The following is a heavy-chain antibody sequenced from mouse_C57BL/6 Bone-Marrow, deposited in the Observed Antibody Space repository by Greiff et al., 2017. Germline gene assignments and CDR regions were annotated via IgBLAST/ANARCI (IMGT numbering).Heavy chain of an antibody. CDR1: GYTFTSYW. V-gene: IGHV1-55*01. D-gene: IGHD2-5*01. Sequence: QVQLQQSGAELVKPGASVKMSCKASGYTFTSYWITWVKQRPGQGLEWSGDIYPGSGSTNYNEKFKSKATLTVDTSSSTAYMQLSSLTSEDSAVYYGARPYYSNYWYFDVWGTGTTVTVSS. CDR3: ARPYYSNYWYFDV. CDR2: IYPGSGST. J-gene: IGHJ1*03.